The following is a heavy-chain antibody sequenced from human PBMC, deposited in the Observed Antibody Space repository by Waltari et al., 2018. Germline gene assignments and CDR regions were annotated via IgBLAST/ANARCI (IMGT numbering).Heavy chain of an antibody. CDR2: IYSRWST. V-gene: IGHV4-59*01. CDR3: ARDRGYQDY. J-gene: IGHJ4*02. D-gene: IGHD3-10*01. CDR1: GGSISSYY. Sequence: QVQLQESGPGLVKPSETLSLTCTVSGGSISSYYWSWIRQPPGKGLEWIGYIYSRWSTNYNPSLKSRVIISVDTSKNQCSLKVRSMTAADTAVYYCARDRGYQDYWGQGTLVTVSS.